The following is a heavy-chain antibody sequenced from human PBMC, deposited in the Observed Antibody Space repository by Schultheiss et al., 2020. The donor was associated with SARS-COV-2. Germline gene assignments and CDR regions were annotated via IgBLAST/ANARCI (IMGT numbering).Heavy chain of an antibody. Sequence: ASVKVSCKASGYTFTSYAMHWVRQAPGQRLEWMGWISAYNGNTNYAQKLQGRVTMTTDTSTSTAYMELRSLRSDDTAVYYCARDLNFDWLLRVRYYGMDVWGQGTTVTVSS. J-gene: IGHJ6*02. CDR2: ISAYNGNT. CDR1: GYTFTSYA. D-gene: IGHD3-9*01. CDR3: ARDLNFDWLLRVRYYGMDV. V-gene: IGHV1-18*01.